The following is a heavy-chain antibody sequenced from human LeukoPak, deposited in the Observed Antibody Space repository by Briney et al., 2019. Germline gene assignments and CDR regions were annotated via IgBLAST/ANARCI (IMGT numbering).Heavy chain of an antibody. J-gene: IGHJ5*02. Sequence: SQTLSLTCTVSGGSISSGDYYWSWIRQPPGKGLEWIGYIYHSGSTYYNPSLKSRVTISVDRSKNQFSLKLSSVTAADTAVYYCARVGFGELLSWFDPWGQGTLVTVSS. V-gene: IGHV4-30-2*01. CDR1: GGSISSGDYY. CDR2: IYHSGST. D-gene: IGHD3-10*01. CDR3: ARVGFGELLSWFDP.